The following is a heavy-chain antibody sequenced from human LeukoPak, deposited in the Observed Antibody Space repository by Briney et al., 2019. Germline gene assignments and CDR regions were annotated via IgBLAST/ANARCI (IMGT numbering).Heavy chain of an antibody. CDR1: GGSISSYY. CDR3: ARDRRAYCSSTSCYVPHYYYMDV. V-gene: IGHV4-4*07. J-gene: IGHJ6*03. D-gene: IGHD2-2*01. Sequence: NPSETLSLTCTVSGGSISSYYWSWIRQPAGKGLEWIGRIYTSGSTNYNPSLKSRVTMSVDTSKNQFSLKLSSVTAADTAVYYCARDRRAYCSSTSCYVPHYYYMDVWGKGTTVTISS. CDR2: IYTSGST.